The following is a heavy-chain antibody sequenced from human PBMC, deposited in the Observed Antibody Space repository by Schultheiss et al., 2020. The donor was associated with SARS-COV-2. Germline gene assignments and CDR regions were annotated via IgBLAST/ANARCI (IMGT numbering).Heavy chain of an antibody. D-gene: IGHD3-10*01. V-gene: IGHV3-7*03. CDR1: GFTFSSYE. Sequence: GGSLRLSCAASGFTFSSYEMNWVRQAPGKGLEWVANIKQDGSEKYYVDSVKGRFTISRDNAKNSLYLQMNSLRAEDTAVYYCASEGMYYYGSRDYWGQGTLVTVSS. CDR3: ASEGMYYYGSRDY. CDR2: IKQDGSEK. J-gene: IGHJ4*02.